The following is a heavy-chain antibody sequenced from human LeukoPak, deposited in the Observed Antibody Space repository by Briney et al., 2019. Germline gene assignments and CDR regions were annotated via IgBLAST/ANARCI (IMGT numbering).Heavy chain of an antibody. J-gene: IGHJ4*02. CDR2: LWSDGTTT. CDR3: ARDWGIAIGVPYFFDY. D-gene: IGHD6-19*01. V-gene: IGHV3-33*01. CDR1: GFSLSRYG. Sequence: GGSLRLSCAASGFSLSRYGVHWVRQAPGKGLEWVAVLWSDGTTTYYRDSVKGRFTISGDNSNNTLYLQMNSLRAEDTAMYYCARDWGIAIGVPYFFDYWGQGTLVTVSS.